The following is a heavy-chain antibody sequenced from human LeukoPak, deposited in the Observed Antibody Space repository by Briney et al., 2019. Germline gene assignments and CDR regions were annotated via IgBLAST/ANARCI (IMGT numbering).Heavy chain of an antibody. CDR2: IRSKAYGGTT. CDR3: TRDGIVGATTGFDY. Sequence: PGGSLRLSCTASGFTFGDYAMSWVRQAPGKGLEWVGFIRSKAYGGTTEYAASVKGRFTISRDDSTSLAYLQINSLKTEDTAVYYCTRDGIVGATTGFDYWGQGTLVTVSS. D-gene: IGHD1-26*01. V-gene: IGHV3-49*04. J-gene: IGHJ4*02. CDR1: GFTFGDYA.